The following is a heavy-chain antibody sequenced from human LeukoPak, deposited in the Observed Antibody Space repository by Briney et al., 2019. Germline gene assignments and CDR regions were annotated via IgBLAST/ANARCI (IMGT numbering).Heavy chain of an antibody. D-gene: IGHD3-3*01. J-gene: IGHJ6*02. V-gene: IGHV4-30-4*01. Sequence: SETLSLTCTVSGGSIGSGDYYWTWIRQPPGKGLEWIGYIDHSGTTYYNPSLKSRLTISLDSSKNQFSLRLSSVTAADTAVYFCARDLRYYDFWSGYLGMDVWGQGTTVTVSS. CDR1: GGSIGSGDYY. CDR3: ARDLRYYDFWSGYLGMDV. CDR2: IDHSGTT.